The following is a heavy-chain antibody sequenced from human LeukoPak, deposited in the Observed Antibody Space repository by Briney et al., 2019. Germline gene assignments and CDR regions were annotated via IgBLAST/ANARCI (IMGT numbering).Heavy chain of an antibody. CDR1: GYTFTNYH. CDR3: ARTTSMTASGADY. D-gene: IGHD2-21*02. CDR2: INPDTGDK. J-gene: IGHJ4*02. V-gene: IGHV1-8*03. Sequence: GASVKVSCKASGYTFTNYHINWVRQASGQGLEWMTWINPDTGDKGYARKFQDRVTITTDTSISTAYMKLSSLSSEDTAVYFCARTTSMTASGADYWGQGTLVTVSS.